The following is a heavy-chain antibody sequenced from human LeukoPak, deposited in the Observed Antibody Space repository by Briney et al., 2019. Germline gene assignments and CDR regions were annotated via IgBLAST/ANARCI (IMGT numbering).Heavy chain of an antibody. CDR3: ARDLAARPFDY. J-gene: IGHJ4*02. CDR2: LSGSGITT. CDR1: GFTFSNSA. V-gene: IGHV3-23*01. D-gene: IGHD6-6*01. Sequence: PGGSLRLSCAASGFTFSNSAMSWVRQAPGKGLEWVSTLSGSGITTYYADSVKGRFTISRDNSKNTLYLQMNSLRAEDTAVYYCARDLAARPFDYWGQGTLVTVSS.